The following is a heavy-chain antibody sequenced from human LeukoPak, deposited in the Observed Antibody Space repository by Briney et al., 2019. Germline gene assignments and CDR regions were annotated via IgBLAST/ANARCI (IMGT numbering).Heavy chain of an antibody. CDR3: ARSPDYGDPFDY. V-gene: IGHV1-2*02. CDR2: INPNGGGT. J-gene: IGHJ4*02. D-gene: IGHD4-17*01. Sequence: ASVKVSCKASGYTFTGYYMHWVRQAPGQGLEWMGWINPNGGGTNYAQKFQGRVTMTRDTSISTAYMELSRLRSDDTAVYYCARSPDYGDPFDYWGQGTLVTVSS. CDR1: GYTFTGYY.